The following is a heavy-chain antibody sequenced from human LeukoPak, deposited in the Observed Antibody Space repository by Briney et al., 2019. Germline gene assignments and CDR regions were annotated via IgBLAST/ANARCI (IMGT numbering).Heavy chain of an antibody. Sequence: GGSLRLSCTATGFTVGDYAMSWVRHAPGKGREWVGFLRSKAYGGTTEYAAFVKGRFTISRDDSKSIAYLQMTSLKTEDTAVYYCTRGYSGYDYVPNPYFDYWGQGTLVTVSS. D-gene: IGHD5-12*01. J-gene: IGHJ4*02. V-gene: IGHV3-49*04. CDR2: LRSKAYGGTT. CDR3: TRGYSGYDYVPNPYFDY. CDR1: GFTVGDYA.